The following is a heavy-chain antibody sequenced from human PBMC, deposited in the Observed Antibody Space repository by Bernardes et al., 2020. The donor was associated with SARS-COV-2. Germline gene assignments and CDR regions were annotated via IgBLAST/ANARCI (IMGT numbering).Heavy chain of an antibody. J-gene: IGHJ4*02. CDR3: ARLTRSGSLPY. Sequence: SETLSLTCSVSGDSISTGSLSWGWIRQPPGKGLEWIGTIYYTGTTFYNPSLTSRITISLDTSKNQFSLKLNSVTAADTAVYYCARLTRSGSLPYWGRGALVTVSS. CDR1: GDSISTGSLS. D-gene: IGHD3-22*01. V-gene: IGHV4-39*01. CDR2: IYYTGTT.